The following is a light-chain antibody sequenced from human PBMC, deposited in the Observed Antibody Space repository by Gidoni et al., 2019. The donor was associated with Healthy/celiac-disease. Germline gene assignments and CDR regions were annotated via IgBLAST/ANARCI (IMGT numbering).Light chain of an antibody. CDR3: MQALQTGPT. V-gene: IGKV2-28*01. CDR2: LGS. CDR1: QSLLHSNGYNY. Sequence: DIVMTQSPLSLPVTPGEPASISCRSSQSLLHSNGYNYLDWYLQKPGQSPQLLIYLGSNRASGVPDRFSGSGSGTDFTLKISRVEAEDVGVYYCMQALQTGPTVGGGTKVEIK. J-gene: IGKJ4*01.